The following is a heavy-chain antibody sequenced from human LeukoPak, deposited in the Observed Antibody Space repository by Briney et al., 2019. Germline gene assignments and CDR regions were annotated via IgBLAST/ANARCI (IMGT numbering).Heavy chain of an antibody. CDR2: IIPIFGTA. CDR1: GGTFSSYA. CDR3: ARDFTAMAEGGHFDY. V-gene: IGHV1-69*13. Sequence: GASVKVSCKASGGTFSSYAISWVRQAPGQGLEWMGGIIPIFGTANYAQKFQGRVAITADESTSTAYMELSSLRSEDTAVYYCARDFTAMAEGGHFDYWGQGTLVTVSS. J-gene: IGHJ4*02. D-gene: IGHD5-18*01.